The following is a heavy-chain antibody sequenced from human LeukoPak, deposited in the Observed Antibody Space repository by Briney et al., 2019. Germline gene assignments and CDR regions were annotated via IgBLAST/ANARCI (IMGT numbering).Heavy chain of an antibody. D-gene: IGHD2-15*01. Sequence: GESLKISCKGSGYSFTSYWIGWVRQMPGKGLEWMGIIYPGDSDTRYSPSFQGQVTISADKSISTAYLQWSSLKASDTAMYYCARLKVYCSGGSCYQPFVAFDIWGQGTMVTVSS. CDR1: GYSFTSYW. V-gene: IGHV5-51*01. CDR3: ARLKVYCSGGSCYQPFVAFDI. J-gene: IGHJ3*02. CDR2: IYPGDSDT.